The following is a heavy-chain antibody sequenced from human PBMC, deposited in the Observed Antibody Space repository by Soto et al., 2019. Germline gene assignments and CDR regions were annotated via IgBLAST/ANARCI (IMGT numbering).Heavy chain of an antibody. CDR1: GFTFSSYS. J-gene: IGHJ4*02. Sequence: GGSLRLSCAASGFTFSSYSMNWVRQAPGKGLEWVSYISSSSSTIYYADSVKGRFTISRDNAKNSLYLQMNSLRAEDTAVYYCARDRLEDIVVVPAAYDYWGQGTLVTVSS. CDR2: ISSSSSTI. V-gene: IGHV3-48*01. D-gene: IGHD2-2*01. CDR3: ARDRLEDIVVVPAAYDY.